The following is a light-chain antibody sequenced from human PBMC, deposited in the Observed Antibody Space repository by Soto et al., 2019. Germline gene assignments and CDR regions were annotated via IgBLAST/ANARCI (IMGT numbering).Light chain of an antibody. CDR3: QQSYSTPYT. Sequence: DIQMTPSPSSLSASVGERVTITCRASQSISSYFNWYQQKPGKAPKLLIYAASSLQSGVPSRFSGSGSGTDFTLTISSLQTEDFATYYCQQSYSTPYTFGQGTKVDIK. J-gene: IGKJ2*01. V-gene: IGKV1-39*01. CDR2: AAS. CDR1: QSISSY.